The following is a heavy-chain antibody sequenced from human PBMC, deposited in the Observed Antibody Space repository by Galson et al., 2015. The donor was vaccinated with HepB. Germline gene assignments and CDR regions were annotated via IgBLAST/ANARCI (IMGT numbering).Heavy chain of an antibody. V-gene: IGHV2-5*02. J-gene: IGHJ4*02. CDR2: LYWGDGE. Sequence: PALVKHPQTLKLTSTFSAFSLSTSGVGVSCVRQPPGKPLELLALLYWGDGEPDSPSLRSRLTLTKDTSKNQVVLTMTNMDPVDTATYSCAHRSPSGYLDYWGQGTLVTVSS. CDR3: AHRSPSGYLDY. D-gene: IGHD3-10*01. CDR1: AFSLSTSGVG.